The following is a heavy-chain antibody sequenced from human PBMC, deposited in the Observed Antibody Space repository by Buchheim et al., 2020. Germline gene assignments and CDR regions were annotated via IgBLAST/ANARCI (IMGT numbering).Heavy chain of an antibody. V-gene: IGHV4-31*03. Sequence: QVHLQESGPGLVKPSQTLSLTCTVSGDSISSRGYYWSWIRQHPGKGLEWIGYIYYSGTTYYNPSLQSRLTISVDTSKTQFSLKLSSVTAADTAVYYCARKGVRNYYYYYYGMDVWGQGTT. CDR1: GDSISSRGYY. J-gene: IGHJ6*02. CDR2: IYYSGTT. D-gene: IGHD3-9*01. CDR3: ARKGVRNYYYYYYGMDV.